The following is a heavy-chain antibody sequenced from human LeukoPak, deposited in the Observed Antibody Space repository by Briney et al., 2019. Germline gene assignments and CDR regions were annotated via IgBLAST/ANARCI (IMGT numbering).Heavy chain of an antibody. V-gene: IGHV3-33*01. CDR2: IWYDGSNK. CDR1: GFTFSSYG. D-gene: IGHD6-13*01. Sequence: GGSLRLSCAASGFTFSSYGMHWVRQAPGKGLEWVAVIWYDGSNKYYADSVKGRFTISRDNSKNTLYLQMNSLRAEDTAVYYCARDRGEYSSSHYYYYGMDVWGQGTTVTVSS. CDR3: ARDRGEYSSSHYYYYGMDV. J-gene: IGHJ6*02.